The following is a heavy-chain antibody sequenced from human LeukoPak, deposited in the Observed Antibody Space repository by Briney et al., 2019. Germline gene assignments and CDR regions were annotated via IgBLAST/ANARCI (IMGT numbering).Heavy chain of an antibody. Sequence: GGSLRLSCAASGFTFSIYWMHWVRQAPGKGLEWVSYINSEGSSTSYADSVKGRFTISRDNAKNTVYLQMNSLRAEDTAVYYCAREAAGAGSSWFRGFDSWGQGTLVTVSS. CDR3: AREAAGAGSSWFRGFDS. CDR2: INSEGSST. J-gene: IGHJ4*02. D-gene: IGHD6-13*01. V-gene: IGHV3-74*01. CDR1: GFTFSIYW.